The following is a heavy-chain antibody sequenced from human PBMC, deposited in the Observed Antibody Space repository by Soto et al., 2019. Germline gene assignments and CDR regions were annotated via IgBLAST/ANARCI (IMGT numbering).Heavy chain of an antibody. CDR1: GYTFTSYG. V-gene: IGHV1-18*01. J-gene: IGHJ4*02. CDR2: ISAYNGNT. CDR3: ARDLWQWLVSPELWEIDY. D-gene: IGHD6-19*01. Sequence: QVQLVQSGAEVKKPGASVKVSCKASGYTFTSYGISWVRQAPGQGLEWMGWISAYNGNTNYAQKRQGRVTMTTDTSTSTAYMELRSLRSDDTAVYYCARDLWQWLVSPELWEIDYWGQGTLVTVSS.